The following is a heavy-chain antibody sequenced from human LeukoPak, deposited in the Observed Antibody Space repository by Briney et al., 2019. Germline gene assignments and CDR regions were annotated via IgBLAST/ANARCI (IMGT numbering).Heavy chain of an antibody. D-gene: IGHD4-23*01. CDR3: ARDRAVVTGGGWFDP. J-gene: IGHJ5*02. CDR1: GFTFDDYA. CDR2: IYSGGST. V-gene: IGHV3-66*01. Sequence: GGSLRLSCAASGFTFDDYAMHWVRQAPGKGLEWVSVIYSGGSTYYADSVKGRFTISRDNSKNTLYLQMNSLRAEDTAVYYCARDRAVVTGGGWFDPWGQGTLVTVSS.